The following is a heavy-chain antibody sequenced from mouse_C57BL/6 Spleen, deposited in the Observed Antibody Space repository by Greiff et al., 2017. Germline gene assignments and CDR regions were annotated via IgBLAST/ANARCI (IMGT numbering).Heavy chain of an antibody. D-gene: IGHD1-1*01. V-gene: IGHV14-4*01. CDR2: IDPENGDT. Sequence: EVQLQQSGAELVRPGASVKLFCTASGFNIKDDYMHWVKQRPEQGLEWIGWIDPENGDTEYASKFQGKATITADTSSNTAYLQLSSLTSEDTAVYYCTKSYYGSSGAMDYGGQGTSVTVSS. CDR1: GFNIKDDY. J-gene: IGHJ4*01. CDR3: TKSYYGSSGAMDY.